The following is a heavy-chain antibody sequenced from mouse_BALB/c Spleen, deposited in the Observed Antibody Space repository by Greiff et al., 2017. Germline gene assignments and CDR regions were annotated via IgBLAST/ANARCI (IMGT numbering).Heavy chain of an antibody. Sequence: EVQLQQSGAELVKPGASVKLSCTASGFNIKDTYMHWVKQRPEQGLEWIGRIDPANGNTKYDPKFQGKATITADTSSNTAYLQLSSLTSEDTAVYYCARADDYDRLYAMDYWGQGTSVTVSS. CDR3: ARADDYDRLYAMDY. D-gene: IGHD2-4*01. CDR1: GFNIKDTY. V-gene: IGHV14-3*02. CDR2: IDPANGNT. J-gene: IGHJ4*01.